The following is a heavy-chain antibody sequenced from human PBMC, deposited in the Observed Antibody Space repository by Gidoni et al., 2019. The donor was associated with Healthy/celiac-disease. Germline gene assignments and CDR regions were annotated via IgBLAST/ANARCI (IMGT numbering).Heavy chain of an antibody. CDR3: AREGLRYYDSSGYYLGDVFDI. CDR1: GFTFSSHW. Sequence: EVQLVESGGGLVQPGGSLRLSCAASGFTFSSHWMSWVRQAPGKGLEWVANIKQDGSEKYYVDSVKGRFTISRDNAKNSLYLQMNSLRAEDTAVYYCAREGLRYYDSSGYYLGDVFDIWGQGTMVTVSS. D-gene: IGHD3-22*01. V-gene: IGHV3-7*01. CDR2: IKQDGSEK. J-gene: IGHJ3*02.